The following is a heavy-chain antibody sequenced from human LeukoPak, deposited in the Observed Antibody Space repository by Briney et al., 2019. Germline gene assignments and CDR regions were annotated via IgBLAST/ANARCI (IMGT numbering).Heavy chain of an antibody. CDR3: ARWTDYGDYVGGGPGVLRNDH. D-gene: IGHD4-17*01. CDR2: ISGRSGDT. Sequence: GGSLRLSCAASGFTFSPYAMSWVRQAPGKGPEWVSSISGRSGDTYYAGSVKGRCTISRDNSKNTLYLQMNSLRAEDTAVYYCARWTDYGDYVGGGPGVLRNDHWGQGTLVTVSS. CDR1: GFTFSPYA. J-gene: IGHJ4*02. V-gene: IGHV3-23*01.